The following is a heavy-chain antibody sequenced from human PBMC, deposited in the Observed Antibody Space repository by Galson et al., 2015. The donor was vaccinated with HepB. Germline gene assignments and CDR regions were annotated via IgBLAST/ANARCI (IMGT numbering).Heavy chain of an antibody. CDR1: AFTFSSYW. CDR2: IKQDGGEK. D-gene: IGHD3-22*01. J-gene: IGHJ3*01. V-gene: IGHV3-7*01. CDR3: ARSYYDTSGYYGGIDV. Sequence: SLRLSCAASAFTFSSYWMSWVRQAPGKGLEWVANIKQDGGEKYYVDSVKGRFTISRDNAKNSLFLQMNSLRAEDTAVYYCARSYYDTSGYYGGIDVWGQGTMVTVSS.